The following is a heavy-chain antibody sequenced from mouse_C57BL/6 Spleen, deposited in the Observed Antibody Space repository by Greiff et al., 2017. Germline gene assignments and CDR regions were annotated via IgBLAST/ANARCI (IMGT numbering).Heavy chain of an antibody. CDR3: TRSPLNSYGSSYDYWYFDV. D-gene: IGHD1-1*01. V-gene: IGHV1-15*01. Sequence: VQLQQSGAELVRPGASVTLSCKASGYTFTDYEMHWVKQTPVHGLEWIGAIDPETGGTAYNQKFKGKAILTADKSSSTASMELPSLTSEDSAVYYCTRSPLNSYGSSYDYWYFDVWGTGTTVTVSS. J-gene: IGHJ1*03. CDR1: GYTFTDYE. CDR2: IDPETGGT.